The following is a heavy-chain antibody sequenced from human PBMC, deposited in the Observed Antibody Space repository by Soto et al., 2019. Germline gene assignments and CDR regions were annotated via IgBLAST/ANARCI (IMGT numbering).Heavy chain of an antibody. CDR2: ISYDGSNK. CDR3: ARSEYSSSSGWFDP. V-gene: IGHV3-30-3*01. D-gene: IGHD6-6*01. CDR1: GFTFSAYA. Sequence: QVQLAESGGGVVQVGRSLRLSCAASGFTFSAYAMHWVRQAPGKGLEWVAVISYDGSNKYYADSVKGRFTISRDNSKNTLYLQMNSLRAEDTAVYYWARSEYSSSSGWFDPWGQGTPVIVSS. J-gene: IGHJ5*02.